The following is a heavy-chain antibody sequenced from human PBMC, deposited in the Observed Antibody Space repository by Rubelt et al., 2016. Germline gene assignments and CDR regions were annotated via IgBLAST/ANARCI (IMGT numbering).Heavy chain of an antibody. V-gene: IGHV1-69*10. CDR1: GGTFVSHS. J-gene: IGHJ4*02. CDR2: IIPIFSVG. Sequence: QVQLVQSGAEVKKPGSSVKVSCKASGGTFVSHSIIWVRQAPGQGLEWMGGIIPIFSVGNYAQKFQGRVTITADKPTSTAYMELSSLKSDDTAVYYCAQEYTSSSWSLDYWGQGTLVTVSS. D-gene: IGHD6-6*01. CDR3: AQEYTSSSWSLDY.